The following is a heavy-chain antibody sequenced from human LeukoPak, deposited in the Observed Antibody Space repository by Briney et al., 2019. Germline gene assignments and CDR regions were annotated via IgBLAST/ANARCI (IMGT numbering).Heavy chain of an antibody. J-gene: IGHJ4*02. Sequence: GGSLRLYCAASGFTFSNYPMDWVRQAPGKGLEWASQITSGSGDKFYADSVKGRFAISRDDAKSSLYLQMNSLRDEDTAVYYCARTVVGVTGTEYWGQGTLVTVSS. CDR2: ITSGSGDK. V-gene: IGHV3-48*02. CDR3: ARTVVGVTGTEY. CDR1: GFTFSNYP. D-gene: IGHD1-26*01.